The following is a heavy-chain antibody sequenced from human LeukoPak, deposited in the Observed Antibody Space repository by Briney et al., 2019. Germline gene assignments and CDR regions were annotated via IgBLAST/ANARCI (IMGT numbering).Heavy chain of an antibody. D-gene: IGHD5-18*01. V-gene: IGHV1-69*13. CDR3: ARVEQLWSPYFDY. CDR2: IIPIFGTA. Sequence: SVKVSCKASGGTFSSYAISWVRQAPGQGLEWMGGIIPIFGTANYAQKFQGRVTITADESTSTAYMELSSLRSEDAAVYYCARVEQLWSPYFDYWGQGTLVTVSS. J-gene: IGHJ4*02. CDR1: GGTFSSYA.